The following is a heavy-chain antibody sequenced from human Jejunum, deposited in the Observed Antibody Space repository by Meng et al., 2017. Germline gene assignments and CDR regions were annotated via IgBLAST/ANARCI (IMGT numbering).Heavy chain of an antibody. CDR1: GITFTGYT. Sequence: GESLKISCAASGITFTGYTMYWVRQAPGRGLEWVASISNSGGYIYYADSVKGRFTISRDNAKTSLFLQMNSLTDEDTAVYYCARVGLTVAFDIWGQGTVVTVSS. D-gene: IGHD2-21*02. CDR2: ISNSGGYI. V-gene: IGHV3-21*01. J-gene: IGHJ3*02. CDR3: ARVGLTVAFDI.